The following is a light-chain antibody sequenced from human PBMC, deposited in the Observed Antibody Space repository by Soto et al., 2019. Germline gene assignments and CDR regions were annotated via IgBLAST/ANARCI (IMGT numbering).Light chain of an antibody. V-gene: IGKV1-5*03. CDR3: QHYQSYLWT. CDR2: KAS. CDR1: QSISSW. Sequence: DIQMTQSPSTLSASVGDRVTITCRASQSISSWLAWYQQKPGKAPKLLIYKASTLESGVPSRFSGSGSGTEFTLTINGLQPDDFATYYCQHYQSYLWTFGQGTKVDIK. J-gene: IGKJ1*01.